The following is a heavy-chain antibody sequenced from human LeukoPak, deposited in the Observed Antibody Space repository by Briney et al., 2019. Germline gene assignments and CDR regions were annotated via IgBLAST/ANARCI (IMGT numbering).Heavy chain of an antibody. J-gene: IGHJ5*02. CDR3: ARDRKQLVPGAFGSDNWFDP. D-gene: IGHD6-6*01. CDR1: GFTFNSFA. V-gene: IGHV3-23*01. Sequence: GGSLRLSCAASGFTFNSFAMSWVRQAPGKGLDWVSSISGSGGSTYYADSVKGRFTISRDNAKNALYLQMSSLRADDTAVYYCARDRKQLVPGAFGSDNWFDPWGQGTLVTVSS. CDR2: ISGSGGST.